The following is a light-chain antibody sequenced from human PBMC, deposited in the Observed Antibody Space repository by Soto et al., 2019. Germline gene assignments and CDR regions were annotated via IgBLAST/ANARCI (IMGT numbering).Light chain of an antibody. J-gene: IGLJ1*01. CDR1: SSDVGAYDF. Sequence: QSVLTQPASVSGSPGQSITISCTGTSSDVGAYDFVSWYQQHPGKAPKYLIYEVSNRPSGVSDRFSGSKSGTTASLTISGLQAVDEADYYCSSYTTTDPYVFGTGTKLTVL. V-gene: IGLV2-14*01. CDR3: SSYTTTDPYV. CDR2: EVS.